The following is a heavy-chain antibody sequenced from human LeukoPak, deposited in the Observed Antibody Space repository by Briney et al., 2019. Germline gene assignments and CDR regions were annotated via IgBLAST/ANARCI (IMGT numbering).Heavy chain of an antibody. J-gene: IGHJ4*02. CDR3: ARQIIDCIGGSCYLRDDY. CDR1: GYSISSGYY. Sequence: SETLSLTCTVSGYSISSGYYWGWIRPPPGKGLEWIGSIYHSGSTYYNPSLKSRVTISVDTSKNQFSLKLSSVTAADTAVYYCARQIIDCIGGSCYLRDDYWGQGTLVTVSS. D-gene: IGHD2-15*01. V-gene: IGHV4-38-2*02. CDR2: IYHSGST.